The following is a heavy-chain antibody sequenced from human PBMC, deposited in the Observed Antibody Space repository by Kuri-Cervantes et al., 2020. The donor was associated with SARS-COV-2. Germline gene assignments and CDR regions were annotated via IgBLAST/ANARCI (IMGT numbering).Heavy chain of an antibody. CDR3: ARDKGYYYMGV. V-gene: IGHV3-30*04. CDR1: GFTFSSYA. J-gene: IGHJ6*03. Sequence: GESLKISCAASGFTFSSYAMHWVRQAPGKGLEWVAVISYDGSNKYYADSVKGRFTISRDNSKNTLYLQMNSLRAEDAAVYYCARDKGYYYMGVWGKGTTVTVSS. CDR2: ISYDGSNK.